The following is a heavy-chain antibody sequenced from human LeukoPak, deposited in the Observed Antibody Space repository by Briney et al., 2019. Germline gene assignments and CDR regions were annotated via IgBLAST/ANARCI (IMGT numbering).Heavy chain of an antibody. V-gene: IGHV1-2*02. CDR1: GYTFTGYY. Sequence: GASVKVSCKASGYTFTGYYMHWVRQAPGQGLEWMAWINPNSGGTNYAQKFQGRVTMTRDTSISTAYMELSRLRSDDTAVYYCARDLDLVEMVSYYGMDVWGQGTTVTVSS. D-gene: IGHD5-24*01. CDR3: ARDLDLVEMVSYYGMDV. CDR2: INPNSGGT. J-gene: IGHJ6*02.